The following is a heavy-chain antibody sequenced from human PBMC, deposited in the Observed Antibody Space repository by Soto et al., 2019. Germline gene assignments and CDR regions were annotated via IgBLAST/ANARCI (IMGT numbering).Heavy chain of an antibody. D-gene: IGHD6-13*01. J-gene: IGHJ4*02. V-gene: IGHV3-23*01. Sequence: PGGSLRTSLAASGFTFSSHSLGWVPPAPGKGLEWVSAISGSGGSTYYADSVKGRFTISRDNSKNTLYLQMNSLRAEDTAVYYCAKDPFIRSWTKYFDYWGQGTLVTVSS. CDR1: GFTFSSHS. CDR3: AKDPFIRSWTKYFDY. CDR2: ISGSGGST.